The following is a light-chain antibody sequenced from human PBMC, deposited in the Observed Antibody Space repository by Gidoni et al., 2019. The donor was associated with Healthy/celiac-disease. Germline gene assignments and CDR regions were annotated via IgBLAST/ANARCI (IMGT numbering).Light chain of an antibody. Sequence: DIVLTQSPATLSLSPGARATLSCRASQSVSRFLAWYKQKPGQAPRLLIYDASNRATGIPVRFSGSGSGTDFTLTISSLEPEDFAVYYCQQRSNWSLTFGGGTKVEIK. CDR2: DAS. CDR1: QSVSRF. J-gene: IGKJ4*01. V-gene: IGKV3-11*01. CDR3: QQRSNWSLT.